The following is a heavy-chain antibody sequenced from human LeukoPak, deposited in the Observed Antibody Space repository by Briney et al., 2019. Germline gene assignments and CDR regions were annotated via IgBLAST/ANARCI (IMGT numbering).Heavy chain of an antibody. D-gene: IGHD6-6*01. CDR2: IYYSGST. CDR3: ARASSSSHYFDY. Sequence: PSETLSLTCTVSGGSISSSSYYWGWIRQPPGKGLEWIGSIYYSGSTYYNPSLKSRVTISVDTSKNQFSLKLSSVTAADTAVYYCARASSSSHYFDYWGQGTLVTVSS. V-gene: IGHV4-39*01. CDR1: GGSISSSSYY. J-gene: IGHJ4*02.